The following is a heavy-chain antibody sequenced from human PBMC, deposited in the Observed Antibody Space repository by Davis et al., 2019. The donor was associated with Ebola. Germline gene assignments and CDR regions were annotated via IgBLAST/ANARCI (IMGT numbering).Heavy chain of an antibody. CDR2: INHSGST. J-gene: IGHJ5*02. V-gene: IGHV4-34*01. Sequence: GSLRLSCAVYGGSFSGYYWSWIRQPPGKGLEWIGDINHSGSTNYNPSLKSRVTISVDTSKNQFSLKLSSVTAADTAVYYCARVGYDFWSGYSSDNWFDPWGQGTLVTVSS. CDR1: GGSFSGYY. CDR3: ARVGYDFWSGYSSDNWFDP. D-gene: IGHD3-3*01.